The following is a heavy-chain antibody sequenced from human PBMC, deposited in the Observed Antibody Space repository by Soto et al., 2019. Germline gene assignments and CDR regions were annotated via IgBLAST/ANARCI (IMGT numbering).Heavy chain of an antibody. CDR2: ISWNSGSI. V-gene: IGHV3-9*01. CDR3: AKDNSSSWYRWFDP. D-gene: IGHD6-13*01. J-gene: IGHJ5*02. CDR1: GFTFDDYA. Sequence: SLRLSCAASGFTFDDYAMHWVRQAPGKGLEWVSGISWNSGSIGYADSVKGRFTISRDNAKNSLYLQMNSLRAEDTALYYCAKDNSSSWYRWFDPWGQGTLVTVSS.